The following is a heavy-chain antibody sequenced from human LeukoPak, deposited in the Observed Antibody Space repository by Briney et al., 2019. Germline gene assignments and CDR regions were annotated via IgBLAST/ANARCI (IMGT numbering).Heavy chain of an antibody. D-gene: IGHD6-6*01. Sequence: SETLSLTCTVSGGAISSGDYYWNWIRQPPGKGLEWIGRIYTSGSTNYNPSLKSRVTMSVDTSKNQISLKVNSVTAADTAVYYCARESYSSSYLFDFWGQGTLVTVSS. V-gene: IGHV4-61*02. CDR1: GGAISSGDYY. CDR3: ARESYSSSYLFDF. CDR2: IYTSGST. J-gene: IGHJ4*02.